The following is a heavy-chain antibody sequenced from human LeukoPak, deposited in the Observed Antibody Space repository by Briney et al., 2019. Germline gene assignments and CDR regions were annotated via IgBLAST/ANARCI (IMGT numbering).Heavy chain of an antibody. CDR1: GGSISSAVYY. D-gene: IGHD6-6*01. CDR3: ARSHAASLDAIDI. CDR2: IYYSGSS. J-gene: IGHJ3*02. V-gene: IGHV4-31*03. Sequence: TQTLFLTCTVPGGSISSAVYYWSWIRQHPGKGLEWIGYIYYSGSSFYHPSLKSRVTISVDSSKMQFSLEMSAVTAAATAVYYCARSHAASLDAIDIWGQGTLVTVSS.